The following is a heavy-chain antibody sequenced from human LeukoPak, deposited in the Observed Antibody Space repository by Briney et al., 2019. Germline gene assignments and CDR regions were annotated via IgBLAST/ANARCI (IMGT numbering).Heavy chain of an antibody. CDR1: GFTFSSYV. V-gene: IGHV3-30*04. D-gene: IGHD6-13*01. Sequence: GGPLRLSCAALGFTFSSYVLPWVGKAPGKGLEGWAVISYDGINNYYADSMKDRFTISRDNSKTTLYLQMNSLRAEDTAMYDCARDQSSSWYYSYYGMDVWGQGTTVTVSS. J-gene: IGHJ6*02. CDR2: ISYDGINN. CDR3: ARDQSSSWYYSYYGMDV.